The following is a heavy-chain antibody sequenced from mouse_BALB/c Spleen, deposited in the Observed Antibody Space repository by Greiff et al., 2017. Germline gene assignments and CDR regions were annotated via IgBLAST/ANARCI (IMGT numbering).Heavy chain of an antibody. J-gene: IGHJ4*01. CDR3: ARGYLYAMDD. CDR1: GFNIKDTY. D-gene: IGHD1-2*01. CDR2: IDPANGNT. V-gene: IGHV14-3*02. Sequence: EVQGVESGAELVKPGASVKLSCTASGFNIKDTYMHWVKQRPEQGLEWIGRIDPANGNTKYDPKFQGKATITADTSSNTAYLQLSSLTSEDTAVYYCARGYLYAMDDWGQGTSVTVSS.